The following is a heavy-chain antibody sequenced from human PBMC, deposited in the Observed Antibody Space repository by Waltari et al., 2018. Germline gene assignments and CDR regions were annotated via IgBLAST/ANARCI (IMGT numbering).Heavy chain of an antibody. J-gene: IGHJ6*02. CDR1: RFTFSTSW. V-gene: IGHV3-7*01. CDR3: AREATDYFYGLDL. CDR2: IKQDGAEK. Sequence: EVRLVESGGGLVQPGGSRSPSCARLRFTFSTSWRSWVRQAPGKGLEWVANIKQDGAEKNYVDSVKGRFTISRDNAKESLYLQMNSLRADDTAVYFCAREATDYFYGLDLWGQGTTVTVSS.